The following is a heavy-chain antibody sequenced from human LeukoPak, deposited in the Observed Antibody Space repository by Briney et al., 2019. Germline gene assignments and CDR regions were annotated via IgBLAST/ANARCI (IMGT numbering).Heavy chain of an antibody. CDR3: AREPSMIVVVTRSHAFDI. D-gene: IGHD3-22*01. J-gene: IGHJ3*02. V-gene: IGHV3-20*04. CDR2: INWNGGST. CDR1: GFTFDDYG. Sequence: GGSLRLSCAASGFTFDDYGMSWVRQAPGKGLEWVSGINWNGGSTGYADSVRGRFTISRDNAKNSLYLQMNSLRAEDTALYYCAREPSMIVVVTRSHAFDIWGQGTMVTVSS.